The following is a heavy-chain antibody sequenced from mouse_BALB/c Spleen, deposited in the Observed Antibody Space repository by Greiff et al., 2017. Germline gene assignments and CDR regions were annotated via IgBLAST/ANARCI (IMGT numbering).Heavy chain of an antibody. J-gene: IGHJ3*01. CDR2: ISYSGST. V-gene: IGHV3-2*02. Sequence: EVQLKESGPGLVKPSQSLSLTCTVTGYSITSDYAWNWIRQFPGNKLEWMGYISYSGSTSYNPSLKSRISITRDTSKNQFFLQLNSVTTEDTATYYCARGANDGYYRFAYWGQGTLVTVSA. D-gene: IGHD2-3*01. CDR3: ARGANDGYYRFAY. CDR1: GYSITSDYA.